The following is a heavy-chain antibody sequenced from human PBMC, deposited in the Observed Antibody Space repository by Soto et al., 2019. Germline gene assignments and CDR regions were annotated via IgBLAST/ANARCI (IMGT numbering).Heavy chain of an antibody. CDR1: GGSISSSSYY. Sequence: SETLSLTCTVSGGSISSSSYYWGWIRQPPGKGLEWIGSIYYSGSTYYNPSLKSRVTISVDTSKNQFSLKLSSVTAADTAVYYCARRSGDCSGGSCYSLYYYYYYMDVWGKGTTVTVSS. CDR2: IYYSGST. CDR3: ARRSGDCSGGSCYSLYYYYYYMDV. J-gene: IGHJ6*03. D-gene: IGHD2-15*01. V-gene: IGHV4-39*01.